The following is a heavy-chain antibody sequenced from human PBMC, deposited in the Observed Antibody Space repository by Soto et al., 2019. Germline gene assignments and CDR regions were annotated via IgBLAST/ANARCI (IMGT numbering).Heavy chain of an antibody. V-gene: IGHV4-4*02. D-gene: IGHD3-10*01. CDR1: GGSISSTNW. CDR3: ATRRDGSGSLDQ. Sequence: SETLSLTCGVSGGSISSTNWWSWVRQPPGKGLEWIGESYHTGSTNYSPSLKSRGTISVEKSKNQFSLKLSPVTAADTAVYFCATRRDGSGSLDQWGQGTLVTVSS. CDR2: SYHTGST. J-gene: IGHJ4*02.